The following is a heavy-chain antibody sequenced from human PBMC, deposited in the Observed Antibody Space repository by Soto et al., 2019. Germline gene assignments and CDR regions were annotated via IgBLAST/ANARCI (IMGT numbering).Heavy chain of an antibody. J-gene: IGHJ5*01. CDR3: ARHSGRFGIAGAGIDS. Sequence: QLQLQESGPGLVKPSDTLSLTCTVSGGSIRDSNYYWGWFRQSPGKGLEWIGSVYYSGTTYYKTAPQSQVTNSVDTYKHQCSLNLRWVTATDTAVYYCARHSGRFGIAGAGIDSWGQGTRVTVSS. CDR2: VYYSGTT. V-gene: IGHV4-39*01. CDR1: GGSIRDSNYY. D-gene: IGHD6-19*01.